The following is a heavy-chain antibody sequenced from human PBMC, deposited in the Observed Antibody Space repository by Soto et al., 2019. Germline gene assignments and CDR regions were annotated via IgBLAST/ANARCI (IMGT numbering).Heavy chain of an antibody. Sequence: EVQLLESGGGVVQPGGSLRLSCEASGFSFSNYALSWVRQSPGKGLEWVSTFSAGGRAYYADSVKGRFTIAKDTSKNTLHLQASSLRAEDTAVYYCAKESLPEHYGDTLFDYWGQGTRVTVSS. CDR3: AKESLPEHYGDTLFDY. V-gene: IGHV3-23*01. CDR2: FSAGGRA. D-gene: IGHD4-17*01. J-gene: IGHJ4*02. CDR1: GFSFSNYA.